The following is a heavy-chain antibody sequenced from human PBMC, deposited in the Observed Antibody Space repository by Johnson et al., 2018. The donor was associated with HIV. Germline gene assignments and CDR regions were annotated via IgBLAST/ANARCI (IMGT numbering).Heavy chain of an antibody. CDR2: ISNDGTNT. Sequence: QVQLVESGGGVVQPGRSVRLSCAASGLSFSSYGMEWVRQAPGKGLEWVAVISNDGTNTYYADSVKGRFTLSRDNSKNTLDLQMNSLTIEDTAVFYCAKTRMGGILDAFDLWGQGTMVIVS. CDR1: GLSFSSYG. CDR3: AKTRMGGILDAFDL. J-gene: IGHJ3*01. D-gene: IGHD3-10*01. V-gene: IGHV3-30*19.